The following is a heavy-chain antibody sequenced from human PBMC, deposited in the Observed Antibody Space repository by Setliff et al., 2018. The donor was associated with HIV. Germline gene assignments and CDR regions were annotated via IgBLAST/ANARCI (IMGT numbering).Heavy chain of an antibody. CDR3: ARVDGSSSWFYYYYYYMDI. Sequence: GGSLRLSCAASGFIFSDYYMSWVRQAPGKGLEWVANIKQDGSDKDYVDSVKGRFMISRDNAKNSLYLQMNNLRVEDTAVYYCARVDGSSSWFYYYYYYMDIWGKGTTVTVSS. D-gene: IGHD6-13*01. V-gene: IGHV3-7*03. J-gene: IGHJ6*03. CDR1: GFIFSDYY. CDR2: IKQDGSDK.